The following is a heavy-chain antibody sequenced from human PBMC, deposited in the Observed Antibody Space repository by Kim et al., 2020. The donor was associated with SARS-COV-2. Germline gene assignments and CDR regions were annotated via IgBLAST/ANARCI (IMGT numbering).Heavy chain of an antibody. J-gene: IGHJ6*02. V-gene: IGHV1-18*01. Sequence: NTNYAQKLQGRVTMTTDTSTSTAYMELRSLRSDDTAVYYCARIWLRYPDVWGQGTTVTVSS. CDR3: ARIWLRYPDV. CDR2: NT. D-gene: IGHD5-12*01.